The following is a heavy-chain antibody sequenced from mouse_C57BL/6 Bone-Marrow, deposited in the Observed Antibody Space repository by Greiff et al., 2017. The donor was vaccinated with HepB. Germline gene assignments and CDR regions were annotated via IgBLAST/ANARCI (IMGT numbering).Heavy chain of an antibody. J-gene: IGHJ2*01. CDR2: IDPSDSYT. D-gene: IGHD1-1*01. V-gene: IGHV1-69*01. CDR3: ARGGGSLDY. CDR1: GYTFTSYW. Sequence: VQLQQPGAELVMPGASVKLSCKASGYTFTSYWMHWVKQRPGPGLEWIGEIDPSDSYTNYNQKFKGKSTLTVDKSSSTAYMQLSSLTSADSAVYYCARGGGSLDYWGQGTTLTVSS.